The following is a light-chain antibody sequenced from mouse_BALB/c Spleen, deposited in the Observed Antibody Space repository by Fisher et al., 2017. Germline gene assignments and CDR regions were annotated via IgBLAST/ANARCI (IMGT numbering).Light chain of an antibody. CDR2: DTS. Sequence: IVITQSPAIMSASPGEKVTLTCSASSSVSSSYLYWYQQKPGSSPRLLIYDTSNLASGVPVRFSGSGSGTSYSLTISRMEAEDAATYYCQQWSSYPPFTFGSGTKLEIK. CDR3: QQWSSYPPFT. CDR1: SSVSS. J-gene: IGKJ4*01. V-gene: IGKV4-55*01.